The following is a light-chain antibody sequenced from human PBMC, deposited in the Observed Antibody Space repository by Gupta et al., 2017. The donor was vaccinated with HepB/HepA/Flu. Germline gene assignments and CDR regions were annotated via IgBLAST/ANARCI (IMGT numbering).Light chain of an antibody. Sequence: QPVVTQSPSESGTPGQSVTISCSGSSSNIGNNYVYWYQQLPGKAPKLLIFRNDQRPSGVPDRFSGSKSGISASLAISGLRSEDEADYFCAAWDGTLSGVVFGGGTKLTV. CDR2: RND. CDR3: AAWDGTLSGVV. CDR1: SSNIGNNY. V-gene: IGLV1-47*01. J-gene: IGLJ2*01.